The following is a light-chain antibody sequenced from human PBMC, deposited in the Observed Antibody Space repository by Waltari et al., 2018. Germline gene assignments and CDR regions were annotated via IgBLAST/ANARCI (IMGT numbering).Light chain of an antibody. CDR1: QSIASS. Sequence: EIVLTQSPATWSLSPGERATLSCRASQSIASSLAWYQQRPGQAPRLLIYDAFTRDTGIPARFSGSGSGTDFTLTISSLEPEDFAVYYCQQRSNWPPTFGGGSKVEI. CDR3: QQRSNWPPT. CDR2: DAF. V-gene: IGKV3-11*01. J-gene: IGKJ4*01.